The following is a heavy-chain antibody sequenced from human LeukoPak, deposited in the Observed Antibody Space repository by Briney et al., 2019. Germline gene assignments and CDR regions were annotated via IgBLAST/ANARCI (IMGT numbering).Heavy chain of an antibody. CDR3: ARDQGGTHGESDAFDI. D-gene: IGHD1-7*01. J-gene: IGHJ3*02. Sequence: GSVKVSCKASGYTFTSYYMHWVRQAPGQGLEWMGIINPSGGSTSYAHKFQGRVTMTRDTSTSTVYMDLSSLRSEDTAVYYCARDQGGTHGESDAFDIWGQGAMVTVSS. V-gene: IGHV1-46*01. CDR2: INPSGGST. CDR1: GYTFTSYY.